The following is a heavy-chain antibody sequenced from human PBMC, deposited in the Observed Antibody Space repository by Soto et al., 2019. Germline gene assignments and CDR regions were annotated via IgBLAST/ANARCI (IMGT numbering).Heavy chain of an antibody. V-gene: IGHV3-23*01. CDR3: AKSQSSLYYMDV. CDR1: GFIFSNYA. Sequence: EVQVLESGGGLVQPGGSLRLSCVGSGFIFSNYAMAWVRHAPGKGLEWVSGFGGSGGTYYADSVKGRYTISRDNSKNTLYLQMNSLRVEATAVYCCAKSQSSLYYMDVWGKGTAVTVSS. J-gene: IGHJ6*03. CDR2: FGGSGGT.